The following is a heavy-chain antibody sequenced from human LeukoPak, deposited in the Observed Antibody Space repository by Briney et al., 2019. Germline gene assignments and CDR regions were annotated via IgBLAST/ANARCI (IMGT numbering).Heavy chain of an antibody. J-gene: IGHJ4*02. CDR3: ARQGGYGDSTRLDY. CDR1: GGSISSHY. Sequence: PSETLSLTCTVSGGSISSHYWSWVRQPPGKGLEWIGYIYYTGSTKYNPSLKSQVTISVDASKNQFSLKLSSVTTGDTALYYCARQGGYGDSTRLDYWGRGTLVTVSS. CDR2: IYYTGST. D-gene: IGHD4-17*01. V-gene: IGHV4-59*11.